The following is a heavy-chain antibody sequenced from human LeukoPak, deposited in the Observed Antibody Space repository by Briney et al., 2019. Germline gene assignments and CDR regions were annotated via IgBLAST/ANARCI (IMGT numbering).Heavy chain of an antibody. D-gene: IGHD3-3*01. CDR2: IIPIFGTA. Sequence: SVKVSCKASGGTFSSYAISWVRQAPGQGLEWMGGIIPIFGTANYAQKFQGRVTITTDESTGTAYMELSSLRSEDTAVYYCARDLSEDYDFWSGYSYWGQGTLVTVSS. CDR1: GGTFSSYA. V-gene: IGHV1-69*05. CDR3: ARDLSEDYDFWSGYSY. J-gene: IGHJ4*02.